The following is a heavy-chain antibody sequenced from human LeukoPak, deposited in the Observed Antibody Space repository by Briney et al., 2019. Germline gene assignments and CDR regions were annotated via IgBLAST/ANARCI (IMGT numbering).Heavy chain of an antibody. CDR2: IYSGGST. CDR1: GFTVSSNY. CDR3: AKELWFGELLSPFDY. Sequence: QPGGSLRLSCAASGFTVSSNYMSWVRQAPGKGLEWVSVIYSGGSTYYADSVKGRFTISRDNSKNTLYLQMNSLRAEDTAVYYCAKELWFGELLSPFDYWGQGTLVTVSS. V-gene: IGHV3-53*01. J-gene: IGHJ4*02. D-gene: IGHD3-10*01.